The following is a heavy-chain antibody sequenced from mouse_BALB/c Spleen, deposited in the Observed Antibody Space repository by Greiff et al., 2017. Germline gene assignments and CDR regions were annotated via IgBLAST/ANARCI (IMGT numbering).Heavy chain of an antibody. V-gene: IGHV14-3*02. CDR1: GFNIKDTY. Sequence: VQLQQSGAELVKPGASVKLSCTASGFNIKDTYMHWVKQRPEQGLEWIGRIDPANGNTKYDPKFQGKATITADTSSNTAYLQLSSLTSEDTAVYYCARDFITTVVAPYFDYWGQGTTLTVSS. D-gene: IGHD1-1*01. CDR2: IDPANGNT. CDR3: ARDFITTVVAPYFDY. J-gene: IGHJ2*01.